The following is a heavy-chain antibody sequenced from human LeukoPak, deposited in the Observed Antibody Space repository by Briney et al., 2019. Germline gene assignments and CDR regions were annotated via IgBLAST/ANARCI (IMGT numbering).Heavy chain of an antibody. CDR2: INTNTGNP. CDR1: GYTFTSYA. D-gene: IGHD4-17*01. CDR3: AMTTVTPGYYFDY. V-gene: IGHV7-4-1*02. Sequence: ASVKVSCKASGYTFTSYAMNWVRQAPGQGLEWMGWINTNTGNPTYAQGFTGRFVFSLDTSVSTAYLQISSLKAEDTAVYYRAMTTVTPGYYFDYWGQGTLVTVSS. J-gene: IGHJ4*02.